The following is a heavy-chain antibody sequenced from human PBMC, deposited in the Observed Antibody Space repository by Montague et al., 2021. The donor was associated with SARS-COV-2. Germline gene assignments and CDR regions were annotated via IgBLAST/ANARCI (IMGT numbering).Heavy chain of an antibody. CDR3: AKVMREDYYDSSGSPDAFDI. J-gene: IGHJ3*02. V-gene: IGHV3-9*01. Sequence: SLRLSCAASGFTFDDYAMHWVRQAPGKGLEWVSGISWKSGSIAYADSVKGRFTISRDNAKNSLYLQMNSLRAEDTALYYRAKVMREDYYDSSGSPDAFDIWGQGTMVTVSS. CDR1: GFTFDDYA. D-gene: IGHD3-22*01. CDR2: ISWKSGSI.